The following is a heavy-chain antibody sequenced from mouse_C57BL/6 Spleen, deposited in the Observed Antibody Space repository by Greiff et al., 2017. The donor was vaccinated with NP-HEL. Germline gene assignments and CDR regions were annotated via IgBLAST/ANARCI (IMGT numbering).Heavy chain of an antibody. D-gene: IGHD1-2*01. Sequence: EVKLQESGPGLVKPSQSLSLTCSVTGYSITSGYYWNWIRQFPGNKLEWMGYISYDGSNNYNPSLKNRISITRDTSKNQFFLKLNSVTTEDTATYYCARDESTAGGLAYWGQGTLVTVSA. CDR1: GYSITSGYY. CDR2: ISYDGSN. CDR3: ARDESTAGGLAY. V-gene: IGHV3-6*01. J-gene: IGHJ3*01.